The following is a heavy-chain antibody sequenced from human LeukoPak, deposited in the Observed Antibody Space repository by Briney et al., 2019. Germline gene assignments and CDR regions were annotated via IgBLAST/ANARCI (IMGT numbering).Heavy chain of an antibody. CDR1: GGSISGYF. CDR2: ILYSGST. Sequence: SEPLSLTCTVSGGSISGYFWSWVRQPPGKGVEWIAYILYSGSTNYNPSLKSRVTISVDTSKNQFSLMLTSVTAADTAVYYCARGVAGYGPYDYWGQGTLVTVSS. J-gene: IGHJ4*02. D-gene: IGHD5-12*01. V-gene: IGHV4-59*01. CDR3: ARGVAGYGPYDY.